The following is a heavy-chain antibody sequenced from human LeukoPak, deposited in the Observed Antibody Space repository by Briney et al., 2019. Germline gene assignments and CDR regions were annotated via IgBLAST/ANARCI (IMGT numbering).Heavy chain of an antibody. CDR1: GFTFSSYG. CDR3: AKDGNWGFYYYYYYMDV. J-gene: IGHJ6*03. CDR2: IRYDGSNK. V-gene: IGHV3-30*02. D-gene: IGHD7-27*01. Sequence: GGSLRLSCAASGFTFSSYGMHWVRQAPGKGLEWVAFIRYDGSNKYYADSVKGRFTISKDNSKNTLYLQMNSLRAEDTAVYYCAKDGNWGFYYYYYYMDVWGKGTTVTVSS.